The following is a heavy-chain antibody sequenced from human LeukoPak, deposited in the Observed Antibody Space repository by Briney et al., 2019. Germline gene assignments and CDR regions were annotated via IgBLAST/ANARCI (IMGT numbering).Heavy chain of an antibody. CDR3: ARDSSGWYHWFDP. CDR2: MNPNSGYT. Sequence: ASVKVSCKASGYTFTSYDISWVRQAPGQGLEWMGWMNPNSGYTGYAQKFQGRVTMTRNTSISTAYMELSSLRSEDTAVYYCARDSSGWYHWFDPWGQGTLVTVSS. D-gene: IGHD6-19*01. V-gene: IGHV1-8*01. J-gene: IGHJ5*02. CDR1: GYTFTSYD.